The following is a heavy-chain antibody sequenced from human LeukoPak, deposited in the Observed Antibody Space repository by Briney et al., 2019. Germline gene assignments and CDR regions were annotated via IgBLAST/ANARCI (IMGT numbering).Heavy chain of an antibody. V-gene: IGHV3-15*01. J-gene: IGHJ4*02. Sequence: GGSLRLSCAASGFTFSNAWMSWVRQAPGKGRGWVGRIKSKTDGGTTDYAAPVKGRFTISRDDSKNTLYLQMNSLKTEDTAVYYCTTDLSNILTGYYSFDYWGQGTLVTVSS. CDR3: TTDLSNILTGYYSFDY. CDR2: IKSKTDGGTT. D-gene: IGHD3-9*01. CDR1: GFTFSNAW.